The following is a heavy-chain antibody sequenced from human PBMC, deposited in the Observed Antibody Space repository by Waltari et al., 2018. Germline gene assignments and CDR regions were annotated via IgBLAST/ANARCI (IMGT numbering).Heavy chain of an antibody. J-gene: IGHJ4*02. CDR2: NSAYNGNT. Sequence: QVQLVQSGAEVKKPGASVKVSCKASGYTFTSYGISWVRQAPGQGLEWMGWNSAYNGNTNYAQKLQGRVTMTTDTSTSTAYMELRSLRSDDTAVYYCARDRIRGYYDSSGYYPSTGFDYWGQGTLVTVSS. V-gene: IGHV1-18*01. CDR3: ARDRIRGYYDSSGYYPSTGFDY. CDR1: GYTFTSYG. D-gene: IGHD3-22*01.